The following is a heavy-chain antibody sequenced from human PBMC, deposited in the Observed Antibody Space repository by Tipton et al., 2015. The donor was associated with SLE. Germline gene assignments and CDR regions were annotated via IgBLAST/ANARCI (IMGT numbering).Heavy chain of an antibody. J-gene: IGHJ4*02. V-gene: IGHV1-18*01. D-gene: IGHD3-16*01. CDR1: GHTFRNYG. Sequence: QLGQSGGEMKKPGASVKVSCKASGHTFRNYGISWVRQAPGQGDEWMGWSSPYNGNTKYGQKFQGRVTMTTDTATNTAYMELRSLTSDDTAVYYCARMFGRPGTSGFDYWGRGTLVTVSS. CDR2: SSPYNGNT. CDR3: ARMFGRPGTSGFDY.